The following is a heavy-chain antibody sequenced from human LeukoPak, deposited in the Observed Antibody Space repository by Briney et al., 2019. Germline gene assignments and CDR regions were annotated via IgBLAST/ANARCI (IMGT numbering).Heavy chain of an antibody. CDR3: ARDRTTVTTYLSVRMNV. V-gene: IGHV3-11*06. CDR1: GFTFSDYY. Sequence: GGSLRLSCAASGFTFSDYYMSWIRQAPGKGLEWVSYISSSSSYTNYADSVKGRFTISRDNAKNSLYLQMNSLRAEDTAVYHCARDRTTVTTYLSVRMNVWGQGTTVTVSS. D-gene: IGHD4-17*01. CDR2: ISSSSSYT. J-gene: IGHJ6*02.